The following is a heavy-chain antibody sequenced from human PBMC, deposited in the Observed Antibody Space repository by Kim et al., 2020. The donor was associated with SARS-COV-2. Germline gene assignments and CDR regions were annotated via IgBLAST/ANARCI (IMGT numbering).Heavy chain of an antibody. D-gene: IGHD6-19*01. Sequence: YNPSLKSRVTISVDTSKNQFSLKLSSVTAADTAVYYCARHIGRGSGSRDCWGQGTLVTVSS. CDR3: ARHIGRGSGSRDC. J-gene: IGHJ4*02. V-gene: IGHV4-39*01.